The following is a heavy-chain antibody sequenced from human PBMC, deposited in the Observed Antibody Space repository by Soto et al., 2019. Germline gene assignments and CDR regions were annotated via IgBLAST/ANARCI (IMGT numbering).Heavy chain of an antibody. CDR3: ATLQRDGTYYYDSSGYLAPSGMDV. J-gene: IGHJ6*02. CDR2: ISYDGSNK. Sequence: QVQLVESGGGVVQPGRSLRLSCAASGFTFSSYAMHWVRQAPGKGLEWVAVISYDGSNKYYADSVKGRFTISRDNSKNTLYLQMNSLRAEDTAVYYCATLQRDGTYYYDSSGYLAPSGMDVWGQGTTVTVSS. V-gene: IGHV3-30-3*01. D-gene: IGHD3-22*01. CDR1: GFTFSSYA.